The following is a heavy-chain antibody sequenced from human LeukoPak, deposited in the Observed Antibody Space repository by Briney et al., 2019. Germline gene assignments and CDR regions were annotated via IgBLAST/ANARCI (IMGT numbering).Heavy chain of an antibody. CDR1: GFTVSSNC. D-gene: IGHD3-22*01. V-gene: IGHV3-66*01. CDR3: ARALTYYYDSSGYPHYFDY. Sequence: GGSLRLSCAASGFTVSSNCMSWVRQAPGKGLEWVSVIYSGGSTYYADSVKGRFTISRDNSKNTLYLQMNSLRAEDTAVYYCARALTYYYDSSGYPHYFDYWGQGTLVTVSS. J-gene: IGHJ4*02. CDR2: IYSGGST.